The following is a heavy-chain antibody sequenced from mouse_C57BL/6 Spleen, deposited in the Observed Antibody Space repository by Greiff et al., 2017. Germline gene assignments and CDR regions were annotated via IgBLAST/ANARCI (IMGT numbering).Heavy chain of an antibody. CDR2: INPNNGGT. CDR3: ARGTTVVDAMDY. D-gene: IGHD1-1*01. J-gene: IGHJ4*01. Sequence: EVMLQQSGPELVKPGASVKISCKASGYTFTDYYMNWVKQSHGKSLEWIGDINPNNGGTSYNQKFKGKATLTVDKSSSTAYMELRSLTSEDSAVYYCARGTTVVDAMDYWGQGTSVTVSS. V-gene: IGHV1-26*01. CDR1: GYTFTDYY.